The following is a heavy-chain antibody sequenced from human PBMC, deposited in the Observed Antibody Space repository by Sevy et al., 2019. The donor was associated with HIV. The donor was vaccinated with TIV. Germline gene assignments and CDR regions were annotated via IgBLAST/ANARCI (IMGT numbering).Heavy chain of an antibody. CDR1: GFTFSSYA. CDR2: IPHVGMNE. Sequence: GGSLRLSCAASGFTFSSYAMHWVRQAPGKGLEWVAIIPHVGMNEYYADSVKGRFTISRDNSKNTLSLQMNVLTTEDTAVYYCARDHSSYGSVRCDNWGQGTLVTVSS. V-gene: IGHV3-30*04. J-gene: IGHJ4*02. CDR3: ARDHSSYGSVRCDN. D-gene: IGHD5-18*01.